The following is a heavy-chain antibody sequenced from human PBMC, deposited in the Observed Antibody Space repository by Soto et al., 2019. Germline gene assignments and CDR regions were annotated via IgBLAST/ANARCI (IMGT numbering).Heavy chain of an antibody. J-gene: IGHJ3*02. CDR3: AKGKVDDYRAAFDI. Sequence: GGSLRLSCAASGFTFTTYAMSWVRQAPGKGLEWVSAISGSGGSTYYADSVKGRFTISRDNSRNTLYLQMNSLRAEDTAVYYCAKGKVDDYRAAFDIWGQGTMVTVSS. V-gene: IGHV3-23*01. CDR2: ISGSGGST. D-gene: IGHD4-17*01. CDR1: GFTFTTYA.